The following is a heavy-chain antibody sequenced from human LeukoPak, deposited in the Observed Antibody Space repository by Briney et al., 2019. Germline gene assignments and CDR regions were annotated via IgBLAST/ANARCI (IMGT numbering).Heavy chain of an antibody. CDR2: ISGSGDST. CDR1: GFTFSSYA. Sequence: GGSLRLSCAASGFTFSSYAMSWVRQAPGKGLEWVSAISGSGDSTYYADSVKGRFTISRDNSKNTLYLQMNSLRAEDTAVYYCAKDIVTAYGSGSSLGHFDYWGQGTLVTVSS. CDR3: AKDIVTAYGSGSSLGHFDY. V-gene: IGHV3-23*01. J-gene: IGHJ4*02. D-gene: IGHD3-10*01.